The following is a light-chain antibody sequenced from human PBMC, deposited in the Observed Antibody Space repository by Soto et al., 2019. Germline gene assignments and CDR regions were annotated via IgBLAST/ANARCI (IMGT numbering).Light chain of an antibody. CDR2: EVS. CDR1: SSDVGSYNL. J-gene: IGLJ2*01. V-gene: IGLV2-23*02. Sequence: QSALTQPASVSGSPGQSITISCTGTSSDVGSYNLVSWYQQHPGKAPKLMIYEVSKRPSGVSNRFSGSKSGNTASLTISGLQAEDEADYYCCSYAGSSTFVVLFGGGTKVTVL. CDR3: CSYAGSSTFVVL.